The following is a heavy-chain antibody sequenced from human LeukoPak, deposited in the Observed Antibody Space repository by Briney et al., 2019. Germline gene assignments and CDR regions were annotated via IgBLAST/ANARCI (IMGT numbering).Heavy chain of an antibody. J-gene: IGHJ4*02. CDR1: GFTFSSYG. D-gene: IGHD3-3*01. CDR3: ARGATYYDFWSGLKVSDF. V-gene: IGHV3-33*08. CDR2: IWYGGSNK. Sequence: GGSLRLSCAASGFTFSSYGMHWVRQAPGKGLEWVAVIWYGGSNKYYADPVKGRFTISRDNSKNTLYLQMNSLRAEDTAVYYCARGATYYDFWSGLKVSDFWGQGTLVTVSS.